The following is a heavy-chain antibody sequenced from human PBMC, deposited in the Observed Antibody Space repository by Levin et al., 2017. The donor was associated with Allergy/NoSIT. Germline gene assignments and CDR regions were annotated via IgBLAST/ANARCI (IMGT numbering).Heavy chain of an antibody. CDR3: ARRGTRDYYYYMDV. V-gene: IGHV5-51*01. CDR1: GYSFTSYW. D-gene: IGHD1-1*01. CDR2: IYPGDSDT. Sequence: RGESLKISCQGSGYSFTSYWIGWVRQMPGKGLEWMGIIYPGDSDTRYSPSFQGQVTISADKSISTAYLQWSSLKASDNAIYYCARRGTRDYYYYMDVWGKGTTVTVSS. J-gene: IGHJ6*03.